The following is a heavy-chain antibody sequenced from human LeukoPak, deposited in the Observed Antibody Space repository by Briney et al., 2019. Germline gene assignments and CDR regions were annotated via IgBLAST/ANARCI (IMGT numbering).Heavy chain of an antibody. CDR3: ARVSYNRSGYCSSTSCFPYMDV. J-gene: IGHJ6*03. Sequence: SETLSLTCTVSGGSISSGSYYWSWIRQPAGKGLEWIGRIYTSGSTNYNPSLKSRVTISVDTSKNQFSLKLSSVTAADTAVYYCARVSYNRSGYCSSTSCFPYMDVWGKGTTVTV. CDR1: GGSISSGSYY. V-gene: IGHV4-61*02. CDR2: IYTSGST. D-gene: IGHD2-2*01.